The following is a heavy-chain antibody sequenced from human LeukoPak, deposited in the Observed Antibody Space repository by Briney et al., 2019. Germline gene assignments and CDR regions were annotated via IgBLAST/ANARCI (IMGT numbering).Heavy chain of an antibody. Sequence: ASVKVSCKASGYTFTDYYIHWVRQAPGQGLEWMGWINPSSGGTKFAQKFQGRVAMTRDTSISTAYMELSRLRSDDTAVYYCARDSGDYYDSSGYQPFDIWGQGTMVTVSS. CDR3: ARDSGDYYDSSGYQPFDI. CDR1: GYTFTDYY. J-gene: IGHJ3*02. CDR2: INPSSGGT. D-gene: IGHD3-22*01. V-gene: IGHV1-2*02.